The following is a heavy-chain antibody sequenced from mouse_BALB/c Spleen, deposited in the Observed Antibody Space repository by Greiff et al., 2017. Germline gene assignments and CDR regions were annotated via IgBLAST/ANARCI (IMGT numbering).Heavy chain of an antibody. CDR2: IYWDDDK. D-gene: IGHD2-14*01. J-gene: IGHJ4*01. Sequence: QVTLKVSGPGILQPSQTLSLTCSFSGFSLSTSGMGVSWIRQPSGKGLEWLAHIYWDDDKRYNPSLKSRLTISKDTSSNQVFLKITSVDTADTATYYCAPYRYDDAMDYWGQGTSVTVSS. CDR1: GFSLSTSGMG. V-gene: IGHV8-12*01. CDR3: APYRYDDAMDY.